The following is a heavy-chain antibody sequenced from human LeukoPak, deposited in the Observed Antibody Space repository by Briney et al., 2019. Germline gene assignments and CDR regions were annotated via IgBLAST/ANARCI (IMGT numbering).Heavy chain of an antibody. CDR2: INPNSGGT. D-gene: IGHD1-14*01. V-gene: IGHV1-2*02. Sequence: ASVNVSCKASGYTFTGYYMHWVRQAPGQGLEWTGWINPNSGGTNYAQKFQGRVTMTRDTSISTAYMELSRLRSDDTAVYSCARGNHDAFDIWGQGTMATVAS. CDR3: ARGNHDAFDI. CDR1: GYTFTGYY. J-gene: IGHJ3*02.